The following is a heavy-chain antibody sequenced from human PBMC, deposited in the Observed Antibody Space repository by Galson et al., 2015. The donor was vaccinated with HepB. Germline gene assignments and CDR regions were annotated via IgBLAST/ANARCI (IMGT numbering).Heavy chain of an antibody. CDR2: ISGSGGST. Sequence: SLRLSCAASGFTFSSYAMSWVRQAPGKGLEWVSAISGSGGSTYYADSVKGRFTISGDNSKNTLYLQMNSLRAEDTAVYYCAKDPYNAVAGTFWGQGTLVTVSS. CDR3: AKDPYNAVAGTF. V-gene: IGHV3-23*01. J-gene: IGHJ4*02. CDR1: GFTFSSYA. D-gene: IGHD6-19*01.